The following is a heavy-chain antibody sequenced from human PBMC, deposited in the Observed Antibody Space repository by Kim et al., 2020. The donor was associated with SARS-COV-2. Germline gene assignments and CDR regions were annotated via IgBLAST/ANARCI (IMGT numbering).Heavy chain of an antibody. V-gene: IGHV3-33*01. CDR3: ARDGYSSSFWGYYYGMDV. D-gene: IGHD6-6*01. CDR1: GFTFSSYG. J-gene: IGHJ6*02. CDR2: IWYDGSNK. Sequence: GGSLRLSCAASGFTFSSYGMHWVRQAPGKGLEWVAVIWYDGSNKYYADSVKGRFTISRDNSKNTLYLQMNSLRAEDTAVYYCARDGYSSSFWGYYYGMDVWGQGTTVTVSS.